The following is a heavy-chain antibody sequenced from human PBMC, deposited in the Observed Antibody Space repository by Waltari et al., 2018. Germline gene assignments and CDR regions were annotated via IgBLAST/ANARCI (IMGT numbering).Heavy chain of an antibody. Sequence: QVQLQQWGAGLLKPSETLSLTCAVYGGSFSGYYWSWIRQPPGKGLEWIGEINHSGSTNSNPSLKSRVTISVDTSKNQFSLKLSSVTAADTAVYYCARLFKQWLGGGWFDPWGQGTLVTVSS. CDR2: INHSGST. CDR1: GGSFSGYY. V-gene: IGHV4-34*01. CDR3: ARLFKQWLGGGWFDP. D-gene: IGHD6-19*01. J-gene: IGHJ5*02.